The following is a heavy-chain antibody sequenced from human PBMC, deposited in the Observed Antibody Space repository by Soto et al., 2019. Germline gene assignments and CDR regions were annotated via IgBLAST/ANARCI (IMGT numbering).Heavy chain of an antibody. CDR3: VKDGVTLYYTAMVPFDY. CDR2: ISSNGGST. D-gene: IGHD5-18*01. Sequence: GGSLRLSCSASGFTFSSYAMHWVRQAPGKGLEYVSAISSNGGSTYYADSVKGRFTISRDNSKNTLYLQMSSLRAEDTAVYYCVKDGVTLYYTAMVPFDYWGQGTLVTVSS. V-gene: IGHV3-64D*08. CDR1: GFTFSSYA. J-gene: IGHJ4*02.